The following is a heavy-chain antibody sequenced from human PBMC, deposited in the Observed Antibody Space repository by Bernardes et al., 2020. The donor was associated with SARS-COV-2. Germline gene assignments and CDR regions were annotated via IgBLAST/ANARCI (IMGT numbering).Heavy chain of an antibody. CDR2: ISVYNGNT. CDR3: ARGTYSGDY. J-gene: IGHJ4*02. D-gene: IGHD1-26*01. V-gene: IGHV1-18*01. CDR1: GYSFMSYG. Sequence: ASVKVSCMPSGYSFMSYGINWVRQAPGQGLEWMGWISVYNGNTNHAQKFQGRLTLTTDTATSTVYMELRGLRSDDTAVYYCARGTYSGDYWGQGTLVTVSS.